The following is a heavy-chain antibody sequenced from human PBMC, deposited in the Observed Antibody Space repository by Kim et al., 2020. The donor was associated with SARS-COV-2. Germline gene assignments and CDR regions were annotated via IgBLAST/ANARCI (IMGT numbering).Heavy chain of an antibody. CDR1: GYSFTTYW. CDR2: IYPGDGDI. J-gene: IGHJ3*02. D-gene: IGHD3-3*02. CDR3: ARPRGSQISEKAFDT. Sequence: GESLKISCKGSGYSFTTYWIAWVRQMPGKGLEWMGSIYPGDGDIRYSPSIQGRVTISADKSINTAYVQWSSLEVSDTAMYYCARPRGSQISEKAFDTWGQGTVVIVSS. V-gene: IGHV5-51*01.